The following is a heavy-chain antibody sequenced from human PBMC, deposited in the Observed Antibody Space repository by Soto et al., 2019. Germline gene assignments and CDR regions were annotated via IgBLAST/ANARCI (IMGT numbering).Heavy chain of an antibody. CDR1: GYSFTSYW. CDR2: IYPGDSDT. CDR3: ATQRLGQPGAGYYYYGMDV. J-gene: IGHJ6*02. V-gene: IGHV5-51*01. Sequence: LGESLKISCKGSGYSFTSYWIGWVRQMPGKGLEWMGIIYPGDSDTRYSPSFQGQVTISADKSVSTAYLQWSSLKASDTAMYYCATQRLGQPGAGYYYYGMDVWGQGTTVTVYS. D-gene: IGHD1-1*01.